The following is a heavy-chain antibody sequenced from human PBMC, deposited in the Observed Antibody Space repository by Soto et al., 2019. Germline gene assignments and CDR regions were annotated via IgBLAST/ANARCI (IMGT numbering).Heavy chain of an antibody. CDR3: ARRRYGSGSYSHAFDI. D-gene: IGHD3-10*01. J-gene: IGHJ3*02. V-gene: IGHV3-20*04. CDR1: GFTFDDYG. CDR2: INWNGGST. Sequence: EVPLVESGGGVVRPGGSLRLSCAASGFTFDDYGMSWVRQAPGKGLEWVSGINWNGGSTGYADSVKGRFTISRDNAKNSLYLQMNRLRAEDTALYYCARRRYGSGSYSHAFDIWGQGTMVTVSS.